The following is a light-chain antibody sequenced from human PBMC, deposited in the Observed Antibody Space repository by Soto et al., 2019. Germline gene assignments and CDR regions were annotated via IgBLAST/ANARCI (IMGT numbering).Light chain of an antibody. CDR1: SSDVVGYNY. CDR3: SSYTSSSTLFYV. J-gene: IGLJ1*01. V-gene: IGLV2-14*01. CDR2: DVS. Sequence: QSVLTQPASVSGSPGQSITISCTGTSSDVVGYNYVSWYQRHPGKAPKLMIYDVSNRPSGVSNRFSGSKSGNTASLTISGLQAEDEADYYCSSYTSSSTLFYVFGTGTKVNVL.